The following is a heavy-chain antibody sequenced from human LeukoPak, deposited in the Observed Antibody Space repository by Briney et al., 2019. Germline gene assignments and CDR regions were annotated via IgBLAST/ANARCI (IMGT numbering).Heavy chain of an antibody. CDR1: GYTFTSYY. D-gene: IGHD1-26*01. J-gene: IGHJ4*02. CDR3: AATNGGATVY. Sequence: ASVKVSCKASGYTFTSYYMHWVRQAPGQGLEWVGIINPSGDPTTYAQKFQGRVTMTSDMSTSTVYMELSSLRSEDTAVYYCAATNGGATVYWGQGTLVTVSS. V-gene: IGHV1-46*01. CDR2: INPSGDPT.